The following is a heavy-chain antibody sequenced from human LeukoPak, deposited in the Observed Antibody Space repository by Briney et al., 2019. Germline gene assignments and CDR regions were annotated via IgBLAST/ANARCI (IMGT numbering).Heavy chain of an antibody. CDR3: ARHYGP. J-gene: IGHJ5*02. V-gene: IGHV4-61*01. Sequence: SETLSLTCTVSGASVSSGSYYWSWIRQPPGKGLEWIGYMYYSGTSNYNPSLKSRVTISVDTSKNQFSLKLSSLTAADTAVYYCARHYGPWGQGTLVTVSS. CDR2: MYYSGTS. CDR1: GASVSSGSYY. D-gene: IGHD3-16*01.